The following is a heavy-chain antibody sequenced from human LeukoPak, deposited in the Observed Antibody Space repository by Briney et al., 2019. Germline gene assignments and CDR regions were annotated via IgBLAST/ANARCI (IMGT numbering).Heavy chain of an antibody. CDR3: VRRFCSGGSCYYFDY. J-gene: IGHJ4*02. Sequence: PSETLSLTCTVSGGSISSSTYYWGWIRQPPGKGLECIGFIYNSESTYYNPSLKSRVTISVDTSKNQDSLKLSSVTAADTAVYYCVRRFCSGGSCYYFDYWGQGTLVTVSS. V-gene: IGHV4-39*01. CDR1: GGSISSSTYY. CDR2: IYNSEST. D-gene: IGHD2-15*01.